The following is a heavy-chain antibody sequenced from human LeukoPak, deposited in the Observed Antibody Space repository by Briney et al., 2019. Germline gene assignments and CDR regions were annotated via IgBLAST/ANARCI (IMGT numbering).Heavy chain of an antibody. CDR3: ARAEYSYGLLYYYYYMDV. D-gene: IGHD5-18*01. J-gene: IGHJ6*03. CDR2: IIPIFGTA. Sequence: SVKVSCKASGGTFSSYAISWVRQAPGQGLEWMGGIIPIFGTANYAQKFQGRVTITADKSTSTAYMELSSLRSEDTAVYYCARAEYSYGLLYYYYYMDVWGKGTTVTVSS. V-gene: IGHV1-69*06. CDR1: GGTFSSYA.